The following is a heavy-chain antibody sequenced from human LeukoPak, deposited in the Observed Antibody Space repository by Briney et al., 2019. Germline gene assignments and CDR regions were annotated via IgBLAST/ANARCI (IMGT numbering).Heavy chain of an antibody. D-gene: IGHD2-2*02. Sequence: VASVKVSCKASGYTFTSYDINWVRQATGQGLEWMGWMNPNGGNTGYAQKFQGRVTMTRNTSISTAYMELSSLRSEDTAVYYCARGRSYCSSTSCYILEMGYYYYYGMDVWGQGTTVTVSS. CDR1: GYTFTSYD. V-gene: IGHV1-8*01. J-gene: IGHJ6*02. CDR3: ARGRSYCSSTSCYILEMGYYYYYGMDV. CDR2: MNPNGGNT.